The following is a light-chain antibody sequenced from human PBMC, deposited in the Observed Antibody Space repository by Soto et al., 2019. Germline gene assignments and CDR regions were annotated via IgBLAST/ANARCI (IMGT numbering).Light chain of an antibody. V-gene: IGKV3-20*01. CDR1: QSVTSSS. CDR3: HQYGSSPPT. J-gene: IGKJ4*01. CDR2: AAS. Sequence: EIVLTQSPGTLSLSPGERATLSCRASQSVTSSSLAWYQHKPGQAPRLLIYAASRRATGIPDRFTGSGSGTDFTLTISRLGPDDFAVYYCHQYGSSPPTFGGGPKVEIK.